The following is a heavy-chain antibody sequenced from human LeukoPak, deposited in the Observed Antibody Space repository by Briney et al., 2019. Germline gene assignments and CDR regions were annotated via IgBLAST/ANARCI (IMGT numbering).Heavy chain of an antibody. V-gene: IGHV3-15*01. CDR3: TTDWLHDFWSGYYTFDY. CDR2: IKSKTDGGTT. Sequence: GGSLRLSCTTSGFTFTNAWMSWVRQAPGKGLEWVGRIKSKTDGGTTNYAAPVKGRFTISRDDSKNTLYLQMNSLKTEDTAVYYCTTDWLHDFWSGYYTFDYWGQGTLVTVSS. J-gene: IGHJ4*02. CDR1: GFTFTNAW. D-gene: IGHD3-3*01.